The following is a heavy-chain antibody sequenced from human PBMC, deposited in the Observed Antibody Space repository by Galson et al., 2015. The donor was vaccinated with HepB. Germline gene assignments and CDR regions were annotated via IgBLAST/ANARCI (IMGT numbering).Heavy chain of an antibody. CDR3: ARPKEDSSGWYKANYFDY. J-gene: IGHJ4*02. D-gene: IGHD6-19*01. CDR1: GFTFSSYS. V-gene: IGHV3-21*01. CDR2: ISSSSSYI. Sequence: SLRLSCAASGFTFSSYSMNWVRQAPGKGLEWVSSISSSSSYIYYADSVKGRFTISRDNAKNSLYLQMNSLRAEDTAVYYCARPKEDSSGWYKANYFDYWSQGTLVTVSS.